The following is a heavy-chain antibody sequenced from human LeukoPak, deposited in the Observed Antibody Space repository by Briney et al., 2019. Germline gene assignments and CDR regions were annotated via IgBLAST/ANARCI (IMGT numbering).Heavy chain of an antibody. CDR1: GYSFTSYW. J-gene: IGHJ3*02. V-gene: IGHV5-51*01. CDR3: ATYIAAAGTEAFDI. D-gene: IGHD6-13*01. CDR2: IHPGDSDV. Sequence: GQSLKISCKVSGYSFTSYWIAWVRQMPGKGLEWMGIIHPGDSDVRYSPSFQGQVTISADKSISTASLQWSSLKASDTAMYYCATYIAAAGTEAFDIWGPGTMVTVSS.